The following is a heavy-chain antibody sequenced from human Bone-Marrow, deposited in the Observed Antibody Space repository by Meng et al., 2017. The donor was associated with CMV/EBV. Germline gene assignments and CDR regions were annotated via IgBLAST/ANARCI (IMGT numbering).Heavy chain of an antibody. D-gene: IGHD4-11*01. Sequence: GESLKISCAASGFTVSSNYMSWVRQAPGKGLECVSVIYSAGSKYYEDSVEGRFTISRDNSKNKLYLQMNSLRAEDTAVYYCARGGQSKVYYDGMYVWGQGTTVTVSS. CDR1: GFTVSSNY. CDR3: ARGGQSKVYYDGMYV. CDR2: IYSAGSK. J-gene: IGHJ6*01. V-gene: IGHV3-53*01.